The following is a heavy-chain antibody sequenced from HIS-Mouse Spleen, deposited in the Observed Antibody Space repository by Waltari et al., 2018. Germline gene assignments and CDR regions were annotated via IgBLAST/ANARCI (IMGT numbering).Heavy chain of an antibody. CDR3: ARDQLGGFDY. Sequence: QVQLVQSGAEVKKPGASVKVACKASGYTFAAYQTHWGRQAPGQGLEWMGWINPNSGGTNYAQKFQGRVTMTRDTSISTAYMELSRLRSDDTAVYYCARDQLGGFDYWGQGTLVTVSS. CDR1: GYTFAAYQ. D-gene: IGHD7-27*01. V-gene: IGHV1-2*02. CDR2: INPNSGGT. J-gene: IGHJ4*02.